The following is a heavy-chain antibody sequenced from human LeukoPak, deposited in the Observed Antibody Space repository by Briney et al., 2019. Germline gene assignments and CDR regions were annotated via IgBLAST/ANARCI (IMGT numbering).Heavy chain of an antibody. CDR1: GFTFSSYA. J-gene: IGHJ4*02. CDR2: ISGSGGST. Sequence: GASLRLSCAASGFTFSSYAMSWVRQAPGKGLEWVSAISGSGGSTYYADSVKGRFTISRDNSKNTLYLQMNSLRAEDTAVYCCAKDLKEYYYDSSGHDYWGQGTLVTVSS. V-gene: IGHV3-23*01. CDR3: AKDLKEYYYDSSGHDY. D-gene: IGHD3-22*01.